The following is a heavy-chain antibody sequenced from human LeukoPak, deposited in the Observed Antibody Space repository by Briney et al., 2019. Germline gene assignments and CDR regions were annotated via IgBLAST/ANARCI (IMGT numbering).Heavy chain of an antibody. J-gene: IGHJ4*02. CDR3: ARETYSNSVDY. CDR1: GGSISSGDHY. Sequence: SETLSRTCTVSGGSISSGDHYWSWIRQPPGKGLEWIGYIYYSGSTYYNPSLNSRISISLDTSKNQFSLKLSSVTAAATAVYYCARETYSNSVDYWGQGTLVTVSS. CDR2: IYYSGST. V-gene: IGHV4-30-4*08. D-gene: IGHD4-11*01.